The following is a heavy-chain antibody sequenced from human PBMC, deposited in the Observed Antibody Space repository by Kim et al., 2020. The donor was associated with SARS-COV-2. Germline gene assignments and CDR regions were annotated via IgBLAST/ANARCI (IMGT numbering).Heavy chain of an antibody. D-gene: IGHD6-19*01. Sequence: ASVKVSCKASGYTFTGYYMHWVRQAPGQGLEWMGRINPNSGGTNYAQKFQGRVTMTRDTSISTAYMELSRLRSDDTAVYYCAIRPPYSSGWSSFDYWGQGTLVTVSS. CDR3: AIRPPYSSGWSSFDY. CDR2: INPNSGGT. J-gene: IGHJ4*02. CDR1: GYTFTGYY. V-gene: IGHV1-2*06.